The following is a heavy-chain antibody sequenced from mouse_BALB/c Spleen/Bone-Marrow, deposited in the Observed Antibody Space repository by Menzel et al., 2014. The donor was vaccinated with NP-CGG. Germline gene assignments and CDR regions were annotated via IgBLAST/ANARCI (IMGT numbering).Heavy chain of an antibody. CDR1: GYSFTGYF. Sequence: EVQLQESGPELVKPGASVKISCKASGYSFTGYFMNWVKQSHGKSLEWIGRINPYNGDTFYNQKFKGKATLTVDKSSNTAYLQLSSLTSEDTAVYYCASYYYGSYGFAYWGQGTLVTVSA. V-gene: IGHV1-20*01. CDR3: ASYYYGSYGFAY. J-gene: IGHJ3*01. D-gene: IGHD1-1*01. CDR2: INPYNGDT.